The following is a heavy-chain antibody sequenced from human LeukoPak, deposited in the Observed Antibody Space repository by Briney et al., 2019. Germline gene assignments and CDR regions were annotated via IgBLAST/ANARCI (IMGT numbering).Heavy chain of an antibody. Sequence: SETLSLTCTVSGGSISSYYWSWLRQPPGKGLEWIGYIYYSGSTNYNPSLKSRVTISVDTSKNQFSLKLSSVTAADTAVYYCARGQFSSVWFDPWGQGTLVTVSS. J-gene: IGHJ5*02. V-gene: IGHV4-59*01. CDR1: GGSISSYY. CDR3: ARGQFSSVWFDP. CDR2: IYYSGST.